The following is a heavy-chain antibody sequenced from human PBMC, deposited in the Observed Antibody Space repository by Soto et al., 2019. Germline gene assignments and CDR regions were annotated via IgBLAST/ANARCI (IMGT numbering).Heavy chain of an antibody. CDR2: IIPILGIA. J-gene: IGHJ3*02. CDR3: ARADGVEYWNAFYI. CDR1: GGTFSSYT. D-gene: IGHD2-15*01. Sequence: ASVKVSCKASGGTFSSYTISWVRQAPGQGLEWMGRIIPILGIANYAQKFQGRVTITADKSTSTAYMELSSLRSEDTAVYYCARADGVEYWNAFYIWGQGTMVTVSS. V-gene: IGHV1-69*02.